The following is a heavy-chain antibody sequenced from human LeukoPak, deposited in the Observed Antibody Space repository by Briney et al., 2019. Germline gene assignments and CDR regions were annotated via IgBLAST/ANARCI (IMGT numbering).Heavy chain of an antibody. CDR3: ARANDHRRKKYYYYYYMDL. CDR1: GGTFSSYA. D-gene: IGHD1-1*01. Sequence: GASVKVSCKASGGTFSSYAISWVRQAPGQGLEWIGGIIPIFGTANYAQKFQGRVTITADESTSTAYMELSSLRSEDTAVYYCARANDHRRKKYYYYYYMDLWGKGTTVTVSS. V-gene: IGHV1-69*01. CDR2: IIPIFGTA. J-gene: IGHJ6*03.